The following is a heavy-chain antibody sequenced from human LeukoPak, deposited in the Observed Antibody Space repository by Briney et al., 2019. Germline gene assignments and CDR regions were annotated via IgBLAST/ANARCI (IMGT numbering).Heavy chain of an antibody. D-gene: IGHD3-10*01. CDR2: ISGSGGST. CDR1: GFTFSSYA. CDR3: AKRVPNSDYYYYYMDV. Sequence: GGSLRLSCAASGFTFSSYAMSWVRQAPGKGLEWVSAISGSGGSTYYADSVKGRFTISRDNSKNTLYLQMNSLRAEDTAVYYCAKRVPNSDYYYYYMDVWGKGTTVTVSS. J-gene: IGHJ6*03. V-gene: IGHV3-23*01.